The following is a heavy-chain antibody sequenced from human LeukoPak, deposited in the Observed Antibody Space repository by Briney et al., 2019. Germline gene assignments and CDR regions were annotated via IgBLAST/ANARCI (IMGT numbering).Heavy chain of an antibody. Sequence: GASLKISCRGSGSSFTTYWIGWVRQMPGKGLEWMGIIYPGDSDTRYSPSFQGLLTMSADKSINTAYLQWSSLKASDTAMYYCARRQGCSSTSCPPDSWGQGTLVTVSS. V-gene: IGHV5-51*01. J-gene: IGHJ4*02. CDR2: IYPGDSDT. CDR1: GSSFTTYW. CDR3: ARRQGCSSTSCPPDS. D-gene: IGHD2-2*01.